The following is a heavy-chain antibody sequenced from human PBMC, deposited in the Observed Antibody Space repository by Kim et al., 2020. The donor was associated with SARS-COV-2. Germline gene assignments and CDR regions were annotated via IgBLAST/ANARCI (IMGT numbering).Heavy chain of an antibody. CDR1: GGTFSSYA. Sequence: SVKVSCKASGGTFSSYAISWVRQAPGQGLEWMGGIIPIFGTANYAQKFQGRVTITADESTSTAYMELSSLRSEDTAVYYCARYGFGELSSQQNRLYGMDVWGQGTTVTVSS. CDR2: IIPIFGTA. D-gene: IGHD3-10*01. V-gene: IGHV1-69*13. CDR3: ARYGFGELSSQQNRLYGMDV. J-gene: IGHJ6*02.